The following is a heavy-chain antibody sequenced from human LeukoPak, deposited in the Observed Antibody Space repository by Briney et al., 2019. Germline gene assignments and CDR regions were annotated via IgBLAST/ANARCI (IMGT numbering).Heavy chain of an antibody. Sequence: SETLSLTCTVSGGSISSGSYYWSWIRQPAGKGLEWIGRIYTSGSTNYNPSLKSRVTISVDTSKNQFSLKLSPVTAADTAVYYCASHIAQHKLTGATSLFDYWGQGTLVTVSS. D-gene: IGHD1-26*01. J-gene: IGHJ4*02. CDR2: IYTSGST. V-gene: IGHV4-61*02. CDR1: GGSISSGSYY. CDR3: ASHIAQHKLTGATSLFDY.